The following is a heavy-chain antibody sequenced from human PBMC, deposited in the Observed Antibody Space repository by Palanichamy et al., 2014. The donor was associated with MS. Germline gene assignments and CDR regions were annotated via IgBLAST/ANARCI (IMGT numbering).Heavy chain of an antibody. V-gene: IGHV4-39*01. J-gene: IGHJ4*02. CDR1: GGTISSSDYY. CDR3: ARRRERGSGSYFDY. Sequence: QVQLQGSGPGLVKPSETLSLTCTVSGGTISSSDYYWGWIRQPPGKGLEWIGRIYYSGSTYYNPSLKSRVTISVDTSKNQFSLKLSSVTAADTAVYYCARRRERGSGSYFDYWGQGTLVTVSS. CDR2: IYYSGST. D-gene: IGHD3-10*01.